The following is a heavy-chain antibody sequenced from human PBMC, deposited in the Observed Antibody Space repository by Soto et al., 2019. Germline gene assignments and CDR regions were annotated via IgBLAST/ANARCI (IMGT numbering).Heavy chain of an antibody. CDR1: GFTFSSYA. V-gene: IGHV3-64*01. D-gene: IGHD6-13*01. CDR2: ISSNGGST. CDR3: ARDGGIAAAGTFTFWFDP. Sequence: PGGSLRLSCAASGFTFSSYAMHWVRQAPGKGPEYVSAISSNGGSTYYANSVKGRFTISRDNSKNTLYLQMGSLRAEDMAVYYCARDGGIAAAGTFTFWFDPWGQGTLVTVSS. J-gene: IGHJ5*02.